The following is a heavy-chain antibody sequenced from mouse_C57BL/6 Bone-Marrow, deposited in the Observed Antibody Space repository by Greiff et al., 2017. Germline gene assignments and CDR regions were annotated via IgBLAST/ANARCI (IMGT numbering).Heavy chain of an antibody. J-gene: IGHJ3*01. CDR3: ARRDYDYDVPWFAY. CDR1: GFTFSDYG. CDR2: ISSGSSTI. V-gene: IGHV5-17*01. Sequence: EVMLVESGGGLVKTGGSLKLSCAASGFTFSDYGMHWVRQAPEKGLEWVAYISSGSSTIYYADTVKGRFTISRDNAKNTLFLQMTSLRSEDTAMYYCARRDYDYDVPWFAYWGQGTLVTVSA. D-gene: IGHD2-4*01.